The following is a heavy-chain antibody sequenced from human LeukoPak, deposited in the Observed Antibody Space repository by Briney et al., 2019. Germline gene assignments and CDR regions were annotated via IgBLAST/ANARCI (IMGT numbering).Heavy chain of an antibody. CDR3: AKDARAVAAYYYMDV. J-gene: IGHJ6*03. D-gene: IGHD6-19*01. V-gene: IGHV3-30*02. CDR2: IRYDGSNK. CDR1: GFTFSSYG. Sequence: GGSLRLSCAASGFTFSSYGMHWVRQAPGKGLEWVAFIRYDGSNKYYADSVKGRFTISRDNSKNTLYLKLNSLRAEDTAVYYCAKDARAVAAYYYMDVWGKGTTVTVSS.